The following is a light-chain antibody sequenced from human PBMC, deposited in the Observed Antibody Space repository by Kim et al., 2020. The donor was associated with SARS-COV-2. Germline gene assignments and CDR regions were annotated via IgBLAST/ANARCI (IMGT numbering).Light chain of an antibody. CDR2: RSN. CDR1: RSNIGSDY. J-gene: IGLJ2*01. Sequence: GQRVTMSCSGSRSNIGSDYAYWYQQLPGTAPKVLIYRSNQRPSGVPDRFSGSKSDTSASLAISGLRSEDEGDYYCASWDDSLSGLVFGGGTQLTVL. CDR3: ASWDDSLSGLV. V-gene: IGLV1-47*01.